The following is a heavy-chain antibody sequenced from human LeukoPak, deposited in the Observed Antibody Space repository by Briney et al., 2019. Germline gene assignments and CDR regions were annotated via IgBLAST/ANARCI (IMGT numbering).Heavy chain of an antibody. D-gene: IGHD2-2*01. CDR1: GFTFSSYA. Sequence: GGSLRLSCAASGFTFSSYAMRWVRQAPGKGLEWVSAISGSGGSTYYADSVKGRFTISRDNSKNTLYLQMNGLRAEDTAVYYCAKGRMDLFVVVPAAMGDFDYWGQGTLVTVSS. CDR3: AKGRMDLFVVVPAAMGDFDY. CDR2: ISGSGGST. J-gene: IGHJ4*02. V-gene: IGHV3-23*01.